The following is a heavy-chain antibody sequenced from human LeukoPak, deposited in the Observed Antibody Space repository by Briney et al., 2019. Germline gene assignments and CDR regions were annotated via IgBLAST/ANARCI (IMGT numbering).Heavy chain of an antibody. Sequence: PGGSLRLSCAASGFTFRSYDINWVRQAPGKGLEWVSSITGNGASTNFADSVRGRFTISRDNSKNTAYLQMNSLRAEDTAVYYCAGSGSHVYWGQGILVTVSS. J-gene: IGHJ4*02. CDR1: GFTFRSYD. CDR2: ITGNGAST. V-gene: IGHV3-23*01. CDR3: AGSGSHVY. D-gene: IGHD1-26*01.